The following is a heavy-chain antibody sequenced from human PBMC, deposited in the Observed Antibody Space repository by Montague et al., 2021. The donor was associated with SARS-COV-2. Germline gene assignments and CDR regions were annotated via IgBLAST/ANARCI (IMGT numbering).Heavy chain of an antibody. V-gene: IGHV4-59*02. CDR1: GGSASGYY. D-gene: IGHD2-2*02. CDR3: ARGLGYTSMFRFFDY. CDR2: MYYTGTS. J-gene: IGHJ4*01. Sequence: SETLSLTCAISGGSASGYYWAWIRQPPGKGLEWIGYMYYTGTSNYNPSLESRVSMSIDTSKNHFSLNLTSVAAADTGVYYCARGLGYTSMFRFFDYWGHGAQVTVSS.